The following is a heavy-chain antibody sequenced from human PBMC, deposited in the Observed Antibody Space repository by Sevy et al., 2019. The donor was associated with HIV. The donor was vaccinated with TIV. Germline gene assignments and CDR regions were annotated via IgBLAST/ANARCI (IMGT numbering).Heavy chain of an antibody. J-gene: IGHJ6*03. CDR2: IWYAGSNK. CDR3: AKSGGSYPHYYYCYYMDV. D-gene: IGHD1-26*01. CDR1: GFTFSSYG. V-gene: IGHV3-33*06. Sequence: GGSLRLSCAASGFTFSSYGMHWVRQAPGKGLEWVAVIWYAGSNKYYADSVKGRFTISRDNSKNTLYLQMNSLRAEDTAVYYCAKSGGSYPHYYYCYYMDVWGKGTTVTVSS.